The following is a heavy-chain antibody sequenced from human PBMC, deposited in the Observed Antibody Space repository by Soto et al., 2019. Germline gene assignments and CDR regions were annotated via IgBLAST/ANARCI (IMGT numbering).Heavy chain of an antibody. V-gene: IGHV4-34*01. D-gene: IGHD2-2*02. CDR2: INHSGST. CDR1: GGSFSGYY. J-gene: IGHJ4*02. Sequence: SETLSLTCAVYGGSFSGYYWSWIRQPPGKGLEWIGEINHSGSTNYNPSLKSRVTISVDTSKNQFSLKLSSVTAADTAVYYCARGTVPAAIQIDYWGQGTLVTVSS. CDR3: ARGTVPAAIQIDY.